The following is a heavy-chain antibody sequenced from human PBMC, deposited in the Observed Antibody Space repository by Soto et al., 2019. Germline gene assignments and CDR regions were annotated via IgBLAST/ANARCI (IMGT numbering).Heavy chain of an antibody. Sequence: PXGALLLPCAASGFTFSFYDVNWVRQAPGKGLEWVSYISSGGGTVYYADSVKGRFTIARDNAKNSLYLQMNSLRDEDTAVYYCARKASDDLDYWGQGTLVTVYS. CDR3: ARKASDDLDY. J-gene: IGHJ4*02. V-gene: IGHV3-48*03. CDR1: GFTFSFYD. CDR2: ISSGGGTV. D-gene: IGHD1-1*01.